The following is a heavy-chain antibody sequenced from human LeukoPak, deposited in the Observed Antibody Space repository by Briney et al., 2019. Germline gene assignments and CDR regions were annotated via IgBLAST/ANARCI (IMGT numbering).Heavy chain of an antibody. CDR1: GFIFSNAW. V-gene: IGHV3-15*01. J-gene: IGHJ3*02. CDR3: TTDRADCTTTSCYHAFDI. Sequence: PGGSLRLPCAASGFIFSNAWMHWVRQAPGKGLEWVGRIKSQINGGTTDYAAPVKGRFTISRDDSKNTLYLQMNSLKTEDTAMYYCTTDRADCTTTSCYHAFDIWGQGTVVTVSS. CDR2: IKSQINGGTT. D-gene: IGHD2-2*01.